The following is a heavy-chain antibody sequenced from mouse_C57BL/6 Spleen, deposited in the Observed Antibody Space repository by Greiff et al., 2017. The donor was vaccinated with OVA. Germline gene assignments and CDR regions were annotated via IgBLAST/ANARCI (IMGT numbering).Heavy chain of an antibody. D-gene: IGHD2-5*01. V-gene: IGHV1-82*01. CDR2: IYPGDGDT. CDR1: GYAFSSSW. Sequence: QVQLQQSGPELVKPGASVKISCKASGYAFSSSWMNWVKQRPGKGREWIGRIYPGDGDTNYNGKFKGKATLTADKSSSTAYMQLSSLTSEDSAVYFCARYYSNYEGFAYWGQGTLVTVSA. J-gene: IGHJ3*01. CDR3: ARYYSNYEGFAY.